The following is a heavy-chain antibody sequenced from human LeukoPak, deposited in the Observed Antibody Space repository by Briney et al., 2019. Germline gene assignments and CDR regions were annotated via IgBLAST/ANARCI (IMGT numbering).Heavy chain of an antibody. CDR2: ISAYNGYT. CDR3: ARAGPYSSGWLRSGYYYYYMDV. CDR1: GYTFTSYG. Sequence: ASVKVSCKASGYTFTSYGISWVRQAPGQGLEWKGWISAYNGYTNYAQKLQGRVTMTTDTSTSTAYMELRSLRSDDTAVYYCARAGPYSSGWLRSGYYYYYMDVWGKGTTVTVSS. D-gene: IGHD6-19*01. J-gene: IGHJ6*03. V-gene: IGHV1-18*01.